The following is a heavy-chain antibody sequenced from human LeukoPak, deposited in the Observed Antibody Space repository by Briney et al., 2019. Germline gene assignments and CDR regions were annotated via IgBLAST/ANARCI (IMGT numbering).Heavy chain of an antibody. J-gene: IGHJ4*02. CDR1: GFTFSSYG. CDR2: IWYDGSNK. V-gene: IGHV3-33*01. D-gene: IGHD3-9*01. Sequence: GRSLRLSCAASGFTFSSYGMHWVRQAPGKGLEWVAVIWYDGSNKYYADSVKGRFTISRDNSKNTLYLQINSLRAEDTAVYYCARDEGYDILTGYYKGSPDYWGQGTLVTVSS. CDR3: ARDEGYDILTGYYKGSPDY.